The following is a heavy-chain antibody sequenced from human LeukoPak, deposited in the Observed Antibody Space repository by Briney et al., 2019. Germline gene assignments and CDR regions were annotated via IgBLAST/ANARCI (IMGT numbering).Heavy chain of an antibody. V-gene: IGHV1-2*02. CDR3: ARGEYSNGSPYRLDF. CDR2: INPNNGDT. Sequence: ASVKVSCKGSGYSFSDYHINWVRQASGQGREWMGWINPNNGDTDYAKAFRGRVTMTRDTSISTAYMELNRLRSDDTAMYYFARGEYSNGSPYRLDFCGQGTLLTVSS. J-gene: IGHJ4*02. D-gene: IGHD3-16*01. CDR1: GYSFSDYH.